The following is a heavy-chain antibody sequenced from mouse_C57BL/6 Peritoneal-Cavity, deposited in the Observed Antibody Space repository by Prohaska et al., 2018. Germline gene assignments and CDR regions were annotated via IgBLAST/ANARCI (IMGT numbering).Heavy chain of an antibody. V-gene: IGHV1-85*01. CDR3: ERRGGGYFDV. CDR2: IYPRDGST. Sequence: SVKLSCKASGYTFTSYDINWVKQRPGQGLEWIGWIYPRDGSTKYNEKLKGKATLTVDTSSSTAYMGLHSLTAEDSAVYFCERRGGGYFDVWGTGTTVTVSS. J-gene: IGHJ1*03. CDR1: GYTFTSYD.